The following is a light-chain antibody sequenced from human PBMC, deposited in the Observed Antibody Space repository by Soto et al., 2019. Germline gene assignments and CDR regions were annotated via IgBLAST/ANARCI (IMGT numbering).Light chain of an antibody. V-gene: IGKV1-39*01. Sequence: DLQMTQSPSSLSASVGDRVTITCRASQNIATYLNWYQQTPGKAPKLLIYTASTLQSGVPSRFSVSGSVTDFTLTISSLQPEDFATFYCQQSYNTPLTFGGGTKVEI. CDR2: TAS. J-gene: IGKJ4*01. CDR3: QQSYNTPLT. CDR1: QNIATY.